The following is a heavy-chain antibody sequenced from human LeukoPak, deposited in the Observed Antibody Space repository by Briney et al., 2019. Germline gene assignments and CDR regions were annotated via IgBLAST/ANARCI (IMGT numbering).Heavy chain of an antibody. CDR3: ARDGYYDSSGYYGYYYYSMDV. J-gene: IGHJ6*02. CDR1: GYTFTGYY. CDR2: INPNSGGT. V-gene: IGHV1-2*02. Sequence: ASVKVSCKASGYTFTGYYMHWVRQAPGQGLEWMGWINPNSGGTNYAQKFQGRVTMTRDTSISTAYMELSRLRSDDTAVYYCARDGYYDSSGYYGYYYYSMDVWGQGTTVTVSS. D-gene: IGHD3-22*01.